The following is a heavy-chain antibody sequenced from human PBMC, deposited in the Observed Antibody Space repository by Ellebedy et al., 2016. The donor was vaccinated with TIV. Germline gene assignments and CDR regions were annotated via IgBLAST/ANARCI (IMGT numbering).Heavy chain of an antibody. V-gene: IGHV3-53*01. CDR3: ARAPTVTSVFDC. CDR2: LHSGGTT. Sequence: GGSLRLXXAASGFTISNNYMSWVRQAPGKGLEWVAILHSGGTTFYADSVKGRFTISRDSSKNTLYLQMNSLSVEDTAVYYCARAPTVTSVFDCWGQGTLVTVSS. CDR1: GFTISNNY. J-gene: IGHJ4*02. D-gene: IGHD4-17*01.